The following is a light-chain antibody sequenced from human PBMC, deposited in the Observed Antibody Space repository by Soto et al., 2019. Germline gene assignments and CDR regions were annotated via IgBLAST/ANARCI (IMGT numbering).Light chain of an antibody. CDR2: GNN. CDR1: GSSIGTNT. Sequence: QSVLTQPPSASGTPGQRVIISCSGSGSSIGTNTVNWYRQLPGTAPKLLIYGNNQRHSGVPDRFSGSKSGTSAALAISGLQSEDEADYYCAAWDGSLNHVLFGGGTKLTVL. J-gene: IGLJ2*01. CDR3: AAWDGSLNHVL. V-gene: IGLV1-44*01.